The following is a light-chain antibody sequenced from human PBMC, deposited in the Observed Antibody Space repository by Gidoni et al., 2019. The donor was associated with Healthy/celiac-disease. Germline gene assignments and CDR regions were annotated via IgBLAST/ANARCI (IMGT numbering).Light chain of an antibody. CDR3: QQYDNYPLT. CDR1: QDISNY. J-gene: IGKJ4*01. CDR2: AAS. V-gene: IGKV1-33*01. Sequence: DIQLTQSPSSLSASVGDRVTITCQASQDISNYLNWYQQKPGKAPKLLIYAASNLERGVPSRFSGSGSGTDFTLTISSLQPEDIATYYCQQYDNYPLTFGGGTKVEIK.